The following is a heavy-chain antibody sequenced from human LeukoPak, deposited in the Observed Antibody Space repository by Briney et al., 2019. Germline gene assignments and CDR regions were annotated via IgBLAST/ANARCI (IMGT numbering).Heavy chain of an antibody. CDR2: IKSKTDGGTT. CDR3: TTGRRGATHFDY. J-gene: IGHJ4*02. D-gene: IGHD3-10*01. Sequence: MTGGSLRLSCAASGFTFSNAWMSWVRQAPGKGLEWVGRIKSKTDGGTTDYAAPVKGRFTISRDDSKNTLYLQMNSLKTEDTAVYYCTTGRRGATHFDYWGQGTLVTVSS. V-gene: IGHV3-15*01. CDR1: GFTFSNAW.